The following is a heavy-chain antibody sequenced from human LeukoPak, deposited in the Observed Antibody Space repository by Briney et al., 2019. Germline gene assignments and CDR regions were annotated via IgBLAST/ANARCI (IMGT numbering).Heavy chain of an antibody. V-gene: IGHV3-11*01. J-gene: IGHJ4*02. CDR1: GFTFSDYY. D-gene: IGHD3-22*01. Sequence: GGSLRLSCAASGFTFSDYYMNWIRQAPGKGLEWVSCISSSGSTIYYADSVKGRFTISRDNAKNSLYLQMNSLRAEDTAVYYCARESGVYYDSSGYTDYWGQGTLVTVSS. CDR2: ISSSGSTI. CDR3: ARESGVYYDSSGYTDY.